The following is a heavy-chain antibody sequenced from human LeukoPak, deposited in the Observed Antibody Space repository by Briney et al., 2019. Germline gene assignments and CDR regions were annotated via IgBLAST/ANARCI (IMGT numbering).Heavy chain of an antibody. CDR1: GFTFSNYW. CDR2: IYVDGRTT. V-gene: IGHV3-74*01. CDR3: IRDFRSADL. Sequence: GGSLRLSCVASGFTFSNYWMHWVRHPPGKGLVWVSRIYVDGRTTNYADSVKGRFTISRDNAKNTVYLEMNSLSAEDTAIYYCIRDFRSADLWGQGTLVTVTS. J-gene: IGHJ5*02.